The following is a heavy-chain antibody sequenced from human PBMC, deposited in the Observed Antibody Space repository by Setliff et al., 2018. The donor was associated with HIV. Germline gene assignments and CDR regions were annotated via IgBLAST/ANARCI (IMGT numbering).Heavy chain of an antibody. Sequence: PSETLSLTCSVSGGSISNFYWSWLRQPPGKGLEWVGHIYSTGDTNYNPSLKSRVTLSADTSKNQLALSLTSVTAADTAVYYCARVRLTMIMMVDYFDQWGQGTLVTVSS. CDR3: ARVRLTMIMMVDYFDQ. CDR2: IYSTGDT. D-gene: IGHD3-22*01. V-gene: IGHV4-4*07. J-gene: IGHJ4*02. CDR1: GGSISNFY.